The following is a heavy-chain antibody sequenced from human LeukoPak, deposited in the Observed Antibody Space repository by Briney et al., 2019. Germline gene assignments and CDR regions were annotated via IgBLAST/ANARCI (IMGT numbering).Heavy chain of an antibody. CDR1: GFTFSSYG. CDR2: ILYDGSNK. V-gene: IGHV3-30*03. CDR3: ARPLRYLDSELDY. J-gene: IGHJ4*02. D-gene: IGHD3-9*01. Sequence: GGSLRLSCAASGFTFSSYGMHWVRQAPGKGLEWVAVILYDGSNKYYADSVKGRFTISRDNSKNTLYLQMNSLRPEDTAVYYCARPLRYLDSELDYWGQGTLVSVSS.